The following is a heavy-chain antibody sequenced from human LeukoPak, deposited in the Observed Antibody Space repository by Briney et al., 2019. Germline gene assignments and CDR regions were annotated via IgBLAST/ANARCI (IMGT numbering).Heavy chain of an antibody. CDR3: VRDIGWYRFDY. D-gene: IGHD6-19*01. V-gene: IGHV3-7*03. J-gene: IGHJ4*02. CDR2: IKPDGSET. Sequence: SGGSLRLSCAASGFGFGSFWMTWVRQAPGKGLEWVAHIKPDGSETKYVDSVKGRFTISRDNAKNSLFLLMNSLGVEDTAVYYCVRDIGWYRFDYWGRGTLVTVSS. CDR1: GFGFGSFW.